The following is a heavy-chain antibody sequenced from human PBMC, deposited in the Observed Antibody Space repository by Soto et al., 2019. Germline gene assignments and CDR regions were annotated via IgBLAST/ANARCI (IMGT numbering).Heavy chain of an antibody. Sequence: SETQSLTCDVYGGFFSGYIWTLIRQTPGKGLQWIGQINHSGSANYNPSLKSRVTISVHTSNSHFSLELSSVTAADTAVYYCARGLFTGRQYSGRWYYFDSWGQGTQVTVSS. CDR2: INHSGSA. J-gene: IGHJ4*02. V-gene: IGHV4-34*01. CDR3: ARGLFTGRQYSGRWYYFDS. D-gene: IGHD1-26*01. CDR1: GGFFSGYI.